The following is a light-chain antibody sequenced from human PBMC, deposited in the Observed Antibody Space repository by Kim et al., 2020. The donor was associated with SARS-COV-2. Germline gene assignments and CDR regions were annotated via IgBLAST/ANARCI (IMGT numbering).Light chain of an antibody. V-gene: IGKV1-17*03. J-gene: IGKJ2*03. CDR1: QDINRF. CDR2: HAS. Sequence: SASVGDSATIICRASQDINRFLAWFQQKPGKVPKRLIYHASTLQSGVPSRFSCSGSGTEFSLTISSLQPEDFATYYCIQHKSYPYSFGQGTKLEI. CDR3: IQHKSYPYS.